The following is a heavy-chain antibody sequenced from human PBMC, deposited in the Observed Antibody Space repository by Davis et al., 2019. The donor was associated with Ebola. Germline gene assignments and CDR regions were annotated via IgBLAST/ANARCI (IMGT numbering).Heavy chain of an antibody. CDR1: GFTFSSYV. Sequence: GGSLRLSCAASGFTFSSYVMTWVRQAPGKGLEWVSGIGDSVDSTYYADSVKGRFTISRDNSKNTLYLQMNSLRVEDTAVYYCARGTTALPQDWGQGTLVTVSS. CDR3: ARGTTALPQD. J-gene: IGHJ4*02. CDR2: IGDSVDST. V-gene: IGHV3-23*01. D-gene: IGHD4-17*01.